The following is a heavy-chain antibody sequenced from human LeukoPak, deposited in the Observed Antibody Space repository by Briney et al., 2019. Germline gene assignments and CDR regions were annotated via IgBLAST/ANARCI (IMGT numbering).Heavy chain of an antibody. V-gene: IGHV4-59*01. CDR2: IYYSGST. D-gene: IGHD1-26*01. Sequence: PSQTLSLTCTVSGGSISSYYWSWIRQPPRKGLEWIGYIYYSGSTNYNPSLKSRVTISVDTSTNQFSLKLSSVTAADTPVYYFVGATLDAFDIWGQGTMVTVSS. J-gene: IGHJ3*02. CDR1: GGSISSYY. CDR3: VGATLDAFDI.